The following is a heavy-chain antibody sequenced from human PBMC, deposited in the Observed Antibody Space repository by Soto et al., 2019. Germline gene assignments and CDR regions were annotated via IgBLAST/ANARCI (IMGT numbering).Heavy chain of an antibody. CDR1: GFTVSSNY. CDR3: ARDLAGRNYYYGMDV. CDR2: IYSGGST. D-gene: IGHD6-13*01. V-gene: IGHV3-53*01. J-gene: IGHJ6*02. Sequence: GGSLRLSCAASGFTVSSNYMSWVRQAPGKGLEWVSVIYSGGSTYYADSVKGRFTISRDNSKNTLYLQMNSLRAEDTAVYYCARDLAGRNYYYGMDVWGQGTTVTVSS.